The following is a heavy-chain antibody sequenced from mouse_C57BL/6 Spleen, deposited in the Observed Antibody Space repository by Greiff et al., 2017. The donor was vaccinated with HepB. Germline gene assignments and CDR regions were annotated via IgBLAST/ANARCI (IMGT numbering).Heavy chain of an antibody. Sequence: EVKLVESGGGLVQPGGSLKLSCAASGFTFSDYYMYWVRQTPEKRLEWVAYISNGGGSTYYPDTVKGRFTISRDNAKNTLYLQMSRLKSEDTAMYYWARQAYYYGSSRDYYAMDYWGQGTSVTVSS. D-gene: IGHD1-1*01. CDR1: GFTFSDYY. V-gene: IGHV5-12*01. CDR2: ISNGGGST. CDR3: ARQAYYYGSSRDYYAMDY. J-gene: IGHJ4*01.